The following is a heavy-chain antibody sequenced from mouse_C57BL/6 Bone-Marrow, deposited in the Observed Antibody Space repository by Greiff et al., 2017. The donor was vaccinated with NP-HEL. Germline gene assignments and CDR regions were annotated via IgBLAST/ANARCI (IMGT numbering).Heavy chain of an antibody. CDR3: ARQGYYYGSLDY. CDR2: ISSGGSYT. CDR1: GFTFSSYG. Sequence: EVQGVESGGDLVKPGGSLKLSCAASGFTFSSYGMSWVRQTPDKRLEWVATISSGGSYTYYLDSVKGRFTISRDNAKNTLYLQMSSLKSEDTAMYYCARQGYYYGSLDYWGQGTTLTVSS. V-gene: IGHV5-6*01. D-gene: IGHD1-1*01. J-gene: IGHJ2*01.